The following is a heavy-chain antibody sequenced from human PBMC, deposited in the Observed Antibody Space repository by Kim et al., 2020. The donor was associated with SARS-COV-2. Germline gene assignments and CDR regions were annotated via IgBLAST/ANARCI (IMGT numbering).Heavy chain of an antibody. Sequence: SETLSLTCAVYGGSFGPYYWGWVRQPPGKGLEWIGEINQSGSTDYTPSLKGRVTLSVDTSKNQLSLKLSSLTAADTAIYYCARDEWLREGGTDYWGQGTLVIVSS. V-gene: IGHV4-34*01. CDR2: INQSGST. CDR3: ARDEWLREGGTDY. CDR1: GGSFGPYY. J-gene: IGHJ4*02. D-gene: IGHD5-12*01.